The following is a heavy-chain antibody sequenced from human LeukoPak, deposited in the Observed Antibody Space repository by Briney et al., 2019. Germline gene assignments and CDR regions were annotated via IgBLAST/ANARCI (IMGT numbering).Heavy chain of an antibody. V-gene: IGHV3-23*01. CDR3: AKGTKDIVVVPAAEPYYYYYYMDV. CDR1: GFTFSSYA. J-gene: IGHJ6*03. CDR2: ISGSGGST. D-gene: IGHD2-2*01. Sequence: GGSLRLSCAASGFTFSSYAMSWVRQAPGKGLEWVSAISGSGGSTYYADSVKGRFTISRDNSKNTLYLQMNSLRAEDTAVHYCAKGTKDIVVVPAAEPYYYYYYMDVWGKGTTVTVSS.